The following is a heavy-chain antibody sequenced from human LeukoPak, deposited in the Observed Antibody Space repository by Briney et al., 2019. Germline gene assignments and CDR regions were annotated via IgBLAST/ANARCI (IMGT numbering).Heavy chain of an antibody. CDR2: INHSGST. CDR1: GGSFSGYY. J-gene: IGHJ4*02. V-gene: IGHV4-34*01. CDR3: ARRDDSSGYHKIFDY. Sequence: SETLSLTCAVYGGSFSGYYWSWIRQPPGKGLEWIGEINHSGSTNYNPSLKSRVTISVDTSKNQFSLKLSSVNAADTAVYYCARRDDSSGYHKIFDYWGQGTLVTVSS. D-gene: IGHD3-22*01.